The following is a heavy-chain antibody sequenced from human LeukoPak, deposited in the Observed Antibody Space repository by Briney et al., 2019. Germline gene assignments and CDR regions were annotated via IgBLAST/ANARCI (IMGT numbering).Heavy chain of an antibody. CDR3: PRHQLLGDYSDY. J-gene: IGHJ4*02. D-gene: IGHD1-7*01. V-gene: IGHV4-39*01. CDR1: GGSISSSSYC. CDR2: IYYSGST. Sequence: SETLSLTCTVSGGSISSSSYCWGWIRQPPGKGLEWIGSIYYSGSTYYNPSLKSRVTISVDTSKNQFSLKLSSVTAADTAVYYCPRHQLLGDYSDYWGQGTLVTVSS.